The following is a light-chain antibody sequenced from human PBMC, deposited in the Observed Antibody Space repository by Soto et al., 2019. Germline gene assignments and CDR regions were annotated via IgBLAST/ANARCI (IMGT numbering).Light chain of an antibody. CDR3: QQYNGDSYT. CDR1: QSVSWW. Sequence: DIQMTHSPSTLSVSVGDRVTITCRASQSVSWWLAWYQQKPGKGPKLLIYDASSPQSGVPSRFSGSGSGTEFTLTISSLQPEDFATYYCQQYNGDSYTFGQGTRLEI. J-gene: IGKJ5*01. V-gene: IGKV1-5*01. CDR2: DAS.